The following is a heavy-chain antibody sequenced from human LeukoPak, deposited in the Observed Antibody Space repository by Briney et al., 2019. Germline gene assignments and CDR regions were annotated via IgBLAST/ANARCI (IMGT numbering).Heavy chain of an antibody. Sequence: SETLSLTCAVYGGSFSGYYWSWIRQPPGKGLEWIGEINHSGSTNYNPSLKSRVTISVDTSKNQFSLKLSSVTAADTAVYYCAREAGERGYSYGLRYYYYYYMDVWGKGTTVTVSS. D-gene: IGHD5-18*01. V-gene: IGHV4-34*01. CDR3: AREAGERGYSYGLRYYYYYYMDV. CDR1: GGSFSGYY. J-gene: IGHJ6*03. CDR2: INHSGST.